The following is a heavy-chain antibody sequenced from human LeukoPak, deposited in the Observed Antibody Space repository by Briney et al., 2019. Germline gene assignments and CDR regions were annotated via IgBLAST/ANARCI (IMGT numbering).Heavy chain of an antibody. CDR2: ISGVGGSK. D-gene: IGHD3-10*01. CDR1: GFTFSTHA. CDR3: AKDRCLYYGSGTYCPFGY. Sequence: GGSLRLSCAASGFTFSTHAMGWVRQAPGKGLEWVSAISGVGGSKYYSDSVKGRFTISRDNSKNTLYLQLNSLRAEDTAVYYCAKDRCLYYGSGTYCPFGYWGQGTLVTVSS. J-gene: IGHJ4*02. V-gene: IGHV3-23*01.